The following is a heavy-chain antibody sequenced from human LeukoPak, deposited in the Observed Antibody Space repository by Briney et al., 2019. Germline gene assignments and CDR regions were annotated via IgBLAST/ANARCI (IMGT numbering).Heavy chain of an antibody. V-gene: IGHV3-23*01. J-gene: IGHJ5*02. CDR3: ATGSRDYGGNSGWFDP. D-gene: IGHD4-23*01. Sequence: GGTLRLSCAASGFTFSSYGMSWVRQAPGKGLEWVSAISGSGGSTYYADSVKGRFTISRDNSKNTLYLQMNSLRAEDTAVYYCATGSRDYGGNSGWFDPWGQGTLVTVSS. CDR2: ISGSGGST. CDR1: GFTFSSYG.